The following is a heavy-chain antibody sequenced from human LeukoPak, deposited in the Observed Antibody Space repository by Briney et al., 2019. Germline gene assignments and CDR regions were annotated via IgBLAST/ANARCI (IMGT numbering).Heavy chain of an antibody. CDR3: ARGNDFWSGGDY. V-gene: IGHV3-30*03. D-gene: IGHD3-3*01. CDR1: GFTFSSYG. CDR2: ISYDGSNK. Sequence: GRSLRLSCAASGFTFSSYGMHWVRQAPGKGLEWVAVISYDGSNKYYADSVKGRFTISRDNAKNSLYLQMNSLRAEDTAVYYCARGNDFWSGGDYWGQGTLVTVSS. J-gene: IGHJ4*02.